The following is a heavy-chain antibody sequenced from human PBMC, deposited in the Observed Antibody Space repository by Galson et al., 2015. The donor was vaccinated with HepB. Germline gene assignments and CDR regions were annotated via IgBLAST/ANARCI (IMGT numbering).Heavy chain of an antibody. CDR2: TYYRSKWYN. V-gene: IGHV6-1*01. D-gene: IGHD3-22*01. Sequence: CAISGDSVSSNSAAWNWIRQSPSRGLEWLGRTYYRSKWYNDYAVSVESRITINPDTSKNQFSLQLNSVTPEDTAVYYCARVGDYYDSSGYYYRYFDYWGQGTLVTVSS. J-gene: IGHJ4*02. CDR3: ARVGDYYDSSGYYYRYFDY. CDR1: GDSVSSNSAA.